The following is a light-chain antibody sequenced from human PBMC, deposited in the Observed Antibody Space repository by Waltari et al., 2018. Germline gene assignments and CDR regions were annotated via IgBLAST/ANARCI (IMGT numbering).Light chain of an antibody. CDR3: QQYNNGPPAS. CDR2: GAS. Sequence: EILLTQSPVTLSVSPGEGATLSCRASESVRDNLAWYQQKPGQPPRLLIYGASTRAPNVPGRFCGRGSGTEFTLTVSTLQPEDFAIYYCQQYNNGPPASFGQGTKVEIK. CDR1: ESVRDN. J-gene: IGKJ1*01. V-gene: IGKV3-15*01.